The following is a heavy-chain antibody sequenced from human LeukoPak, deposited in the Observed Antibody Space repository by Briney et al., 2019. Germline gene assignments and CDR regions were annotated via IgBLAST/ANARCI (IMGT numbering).Heavy chain of an antibody. V-gene: IGHV3-30*02. CDR3: ANGYYYNILTGYYKDRDTNFQY. D-gene: IGHD3-9*01. Sequence: GGSLRLSCAASGFTFNNYGMHWVRQAPGKGLEWVAFIRYNGNNQYYADSVKGRFTISRDNSKNTLYLQMNSLKGDDTAVYYCANGYYYNILTGYYKDRDTNFQYWGQGTLVTVSS. CDR2: IRYNGNNQ. CDR1: GFTFNNYG. J-gene: IGHJ4*02.